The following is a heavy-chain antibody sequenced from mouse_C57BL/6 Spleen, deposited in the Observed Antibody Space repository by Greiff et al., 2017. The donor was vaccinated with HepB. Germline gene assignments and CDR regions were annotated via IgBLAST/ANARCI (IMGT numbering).Heavy chain of an antibody. J-gene: IGHJ2*01. V-gene: IGHV5-17*01. CDR3: ARGLGLKDYFDY. Sequence: EVMLVESGGGLVKPGGSLKLSCAASGFTFSDYGMHWVRQAPEKGLEWVAYISSGSSTIYYADTVKGRFTISRDNAKNTLFLQMTSLRSEDTAMYYCARGLGLKDYFDYWGQGTTLTVSS. D-gene: IGHD4-1*01. CDR2: ISSGSSTI. CDR1: GFTFSDYG.